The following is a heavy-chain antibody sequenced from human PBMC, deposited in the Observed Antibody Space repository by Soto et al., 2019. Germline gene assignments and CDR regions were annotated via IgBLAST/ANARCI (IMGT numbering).Heavy chain of an antibody. Sequence: PGGSLRLSCAASGFTFSSYGMHWVRQAPGKGLEWVAVISYDGSNKYYADSVKGRFTISRDNSKNTLYLQMNSLRAEDTAVYYCANLDQLANDYWGQGTLVTVSS. D-gene: IGHD1-1*01. J-gene: IGHJ4*02. CDR2: ISYDGSNK. CDR1: GFTFSSYG. CDR3: ANLDQLANDY. V-gene: IGHV3-30*18.